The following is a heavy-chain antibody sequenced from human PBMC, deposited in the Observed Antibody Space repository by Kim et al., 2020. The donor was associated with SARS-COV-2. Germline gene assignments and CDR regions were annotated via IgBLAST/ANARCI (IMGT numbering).Heavy chain of an antibody. CDR3: ARGRPMDV. Sequence: ASVKVYCKASGYTFTSVYRNWVRQAPGQGLEWMGIINPSDGTTSYPQKFQGRVTMTRDTSTSTVYMELSSLRSEDTAMYYCARGRPMDVWGKGTTVTVSS. CDR2: INPSDGTT. CDR1: GYTFTSVY. J-gene: IGHJ6*03. V-gene: IGHV1-46*01.